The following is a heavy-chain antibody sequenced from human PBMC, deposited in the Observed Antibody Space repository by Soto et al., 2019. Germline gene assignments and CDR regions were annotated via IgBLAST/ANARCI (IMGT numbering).Heavy chain of an antibody. J-gene: IGHJ4*02. D-gene: IGHD3-3*01. V-gene: IGHV3-23*01. CDR3: AKDGYDFWSGYYTHGYFDY. CDR1: GFTFSSYA. CDR2: ISGSGGST. Sequence: PGGSLRLSCAASGFTFSSYAMSWVRQAPGKGLEWVSAISGSGGSTYYADSVKGRFTISRDNSKNTLYLQMNSLRAEDTAVYYCAKDGYDFWSGYYTHGYFDYWGQGTLVTVSS.